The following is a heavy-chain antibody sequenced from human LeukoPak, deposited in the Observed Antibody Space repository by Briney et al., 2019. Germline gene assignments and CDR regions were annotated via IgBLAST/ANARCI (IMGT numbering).Heavy chain of an antibody. V-gene: IGHV1-69*13. CDR3: ARVGERGYSYGLNWFDP. Sequence: GASVKVSCKASGYTFTSYGISWVRQAPGQGLEWMGGIIPIFGTANYAQKFQGRVTITADESTSTAYMELSSLRSEDTAVYYCARVGERGYSYGLNWFDPWGQGTLVTVSS. CDR1: GYTFTSYG. D-gene: IGHD5-18*01. J-gene: IGHJ5*02. CDR2: IIPIFGTA.